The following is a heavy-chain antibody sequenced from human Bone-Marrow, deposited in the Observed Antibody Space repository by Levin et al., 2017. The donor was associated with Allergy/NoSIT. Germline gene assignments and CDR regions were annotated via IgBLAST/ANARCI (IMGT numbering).Heavy chain of an antibody. D-gene: IGHD3-3*01. J-gene: IGHJ4*02. Sequence: SETLSLTCPVSGGSISGYYWNWIRQPPGKGLEWMGSVSESGSIDYNPSLKSRVTISVDTSRNQFSLSLTSVTPADTAVYFCARHYFDFFSGPLRDGFDFWGLGTLVTVSS. V-gene: IGHV4-59*01. CDR1: GGSISGYY. CDR3: ARHYFDFFSGPLRDGFDF. CDR2: VSESGSI.